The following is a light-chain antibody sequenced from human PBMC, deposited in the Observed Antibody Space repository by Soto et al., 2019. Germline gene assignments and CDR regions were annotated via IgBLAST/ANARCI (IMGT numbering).Light chain of an antibody. CDR3: QQYFRSAWT. J-gene: IGKJ1*01. CDR1: QTVSSSF. Sequence: DIVLTQSPGTLSLSPGERATLSCRASQTVSSSFLAWYQQKPGQAPRLLIYGASTRATGIPDRCSGSGSGTDFTLDISSQEPEDLAVYYCQQYFRSAWTLGQGTKVEVK. V-gene: IGKV3-20*01. CDR2: GAS.